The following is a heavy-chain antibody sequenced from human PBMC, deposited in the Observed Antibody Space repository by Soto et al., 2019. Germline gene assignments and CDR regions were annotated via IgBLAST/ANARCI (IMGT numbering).Heavy chain of an antibody. CDR3: ARERYGDYGRGTFDI. Sequence: QTLSPSCAISGDSVSDNSAAWNLIRQSPSRGLEWLGRTYYRSKWYNDYAVSVKSRITINPDTSKNQFSLQLNSVTPEDTAVYYCARERYGDYGRGTFDIWGQGTMVTVSS. J-gene: IGHJ3*02. D-gene: IGHD4-17*01. CDR1: GDSVSDNSAA. CDR2: TYYRSKWYN. V-gene: IGHV6-1*01.